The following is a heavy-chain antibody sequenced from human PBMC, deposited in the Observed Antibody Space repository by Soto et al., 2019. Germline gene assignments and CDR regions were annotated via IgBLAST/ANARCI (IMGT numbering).Heavy chain of an antibody. J-gene: IGHJ5*02. CDR3: SRGRDTHKGGRT. CDR2: IHPSGDT. V-gene: IGHV4-34*02. D-gene: IGHD2-2*02. CDR1: SGSFSTYY. Sequence: QVQLQQWGAGLLKPSETLSLTCAVDSGSFSTYYCNWTRQPPGKGLEWIGEIHPSGDTDYNPSLSNRVTISLDTSKNQFSLKLTSVTAADTAVYFCSRGRDTHKGGRTCGQGTLVTVSS.